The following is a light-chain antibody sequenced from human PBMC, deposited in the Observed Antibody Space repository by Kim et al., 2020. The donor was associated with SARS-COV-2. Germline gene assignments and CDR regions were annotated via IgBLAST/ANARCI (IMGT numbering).Light chain of an antibody. J-gene: IGKJ2*01. CDR3: QQYNNWPPYT. V-gene: IGKV3-15*01. Sequence: VSPGERATLSCRASQSVSSNLAWYQQKPGQAPRLHIYGASTRATGIPARFRGSGSGTEFTLTLSSLQSEDFAVYYCQQYNNWPPYTFGQGTKLEI. CDR1: QSVSSN. CDR2: GAS.